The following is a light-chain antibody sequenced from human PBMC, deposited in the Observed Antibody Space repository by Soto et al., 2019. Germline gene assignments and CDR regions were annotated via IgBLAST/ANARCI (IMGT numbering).Light chain of an antibody. J-gene: IGKJ3*01. Sequence: DIQMTQSPSSLSASVGDRVTITCQSSQDISNYLNWYQQKPVKAPTLLIYDASNLETGVPSRFRGSGSGTDFTFTISSLQPEDIETDDCQQYSNLFGPGTKVDIK. CDR2: DAS. CDR3: QQYSNL. V-gene: IGKV1-33*01. CDR1: QDISNY.